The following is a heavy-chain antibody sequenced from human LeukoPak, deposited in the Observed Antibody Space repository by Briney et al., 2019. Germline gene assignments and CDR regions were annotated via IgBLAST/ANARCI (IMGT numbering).Heavy chain of an antibody. Sequence: ASETLSLTCSVSGGSLSSYYWSWIRQPPGKGLEWIGYIYYSGSPYYNPSLESRLTISVDTSQNQFPLNLSSVTAADTAVYYCARDVEGAAIGHFFDYWGQGILVTVSS. V-gene: IGHV4-59*01. J-gene: IGHJ4*02. D-gene: IGHD5-12*01. CDR3: ARDVEGAAIGHFFDY. CDR2: IYYSGSP. CDR1: GGSLSSYY.